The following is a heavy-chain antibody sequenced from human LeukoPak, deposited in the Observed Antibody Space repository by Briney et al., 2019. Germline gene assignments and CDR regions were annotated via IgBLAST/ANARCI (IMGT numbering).Heavy chain of an antibody. CDR1: GFTFDDYA. Sequence: QAGGSLRLSCAASGFTFDDYAMHWVRQAPGKGLEWVSGISWNSGSIGYADSVKGRFTISRDNAKNSLYLQMNSLRAEDTALYYCAKGYDLYYYYYMDVWGKGTTVTVSS. J-gene: IGHJ6*03. CDR2: ISWNSGSI. CDR3: AKGYDLYYYYYMDV. V-gene: IGHV3-9*01. D-gene: IGHD5-12*01.